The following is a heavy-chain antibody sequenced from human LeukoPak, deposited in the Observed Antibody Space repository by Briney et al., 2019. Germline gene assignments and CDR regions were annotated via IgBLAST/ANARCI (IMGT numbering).Heavy chain of an antibody. CDR2: IRSKANSYAT. CDR1: GFTFSGSA. Sequence: TGGSLRLSCAASGFTFSGSAMHWVRQASGKGLEWVGRIRSKANSYATAYAASVKGRFTISRDDSKNTAYLQMNSLKTEDTAVYYCTRQIAARGDFDYWGQGTLVTASS. CDR3: TRQIAARGDFDY. J-gene: IGHJ4*02. D-gene: IGHD6-6*01. V-gene: IGHV3-73*01.